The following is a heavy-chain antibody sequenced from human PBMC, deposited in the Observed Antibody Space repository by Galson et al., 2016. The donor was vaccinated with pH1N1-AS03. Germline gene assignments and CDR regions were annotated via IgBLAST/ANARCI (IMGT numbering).Heavy chain of an antibody. D-gene: IGHD5-24*01. V-gene: IGHV1-2*02. CDR3: ARDFHGSNV. CDR1: GYTFSDYY. CDR2: INPSSGGT. Sequence: SVKVSCKASGYTFSDYYMHWVRQAPGQGLEWMGWINPSSGGTKSGQKFQGRVTMTTDTSISTAYMEVTGLRGDDTAVYYCARDFHGSNVWGQGTLVTVSS. J-gene: IGHJ4*01.